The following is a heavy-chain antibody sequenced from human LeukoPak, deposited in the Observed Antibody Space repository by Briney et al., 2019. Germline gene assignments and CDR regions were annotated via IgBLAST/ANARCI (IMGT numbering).Heavy chain of an antibody. J-gene: IGHJ3*02. V-gene: IGHV3-30*04. CDR1: GFTFSIFT. D-gene: IGHD2-2*01. CDR3: AREPAIDAFDM. Sequence: GGPLRLSCAASGFTFSIFTMYWVRQAPGKGLEWVALISYDGSNKYYADSVKGRFTISRDNSKNTLYLQMNSLRVEDTAVYYCAREPAIDAFDMWGQGTMVTVSS. CDR2: ISYDGSNK.